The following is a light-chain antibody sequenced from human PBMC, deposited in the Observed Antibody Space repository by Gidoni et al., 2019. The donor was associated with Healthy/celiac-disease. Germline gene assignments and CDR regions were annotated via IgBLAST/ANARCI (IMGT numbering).Light chain of an antibody. J-gene: IGKJ1*01. CDR3: QQYGSSPWT. CDR2: GAS. Sequence: EIVLTQSPGTLSLSPGERATLSCRASQSVSSSYLAWYQQKPCQAPRLHIYGASSRATGIPDRFSGSWSGTDFTLTISSPEPEDFAVYYCQQYGSSPWTFGQGTKVEIK. CDR1: QSVSSSY. V-gene: IGKV3-20*01.